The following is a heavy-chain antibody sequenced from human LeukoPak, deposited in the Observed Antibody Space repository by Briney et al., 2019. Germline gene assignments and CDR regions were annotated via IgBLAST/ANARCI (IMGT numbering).Heavy chain of an antibody. CDR1: GFTFSSYG. D-gene: IGHD5-18*01. CDR2: IWNDENKK. J-gene: IGHJ4*02. V-gene: IGHV3-33*01. Sequence: GGSLRLSCAASGFTFSSYGMHWVRQPPGKGLEWVAVIWNDENKKYYADAVKGRFTISRDNSKNTLYLQMNSLRAEDTAVYYCAREDNTALDYWGQGTLVTVSS. CDR3: AREDNTALDY.